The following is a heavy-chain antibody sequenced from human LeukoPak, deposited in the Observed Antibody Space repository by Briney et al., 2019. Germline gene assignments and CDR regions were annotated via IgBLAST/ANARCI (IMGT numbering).Heavy chain of an antibody. CDR3: TTPSFNYY. J-gene: IGHJ4*02. CDR1: GFTFSSYG. D-gene: IGHD1-14*01. CDR2: IWYDGSNK. Sequence: PGRSLRLSCAASGFTFSSYGMHWVRQAPGKGLEWVAVIWYDGSNKYYADSVKGRFTISRDNSKNTLYLQMNSLKTEDTAVYYCTTPSFNYYWGQGTLVTVSS. V-gene: IGHV3-33*01.